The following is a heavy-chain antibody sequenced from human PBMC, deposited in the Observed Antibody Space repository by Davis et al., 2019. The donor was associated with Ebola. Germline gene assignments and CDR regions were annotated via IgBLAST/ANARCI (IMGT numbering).Heavy chain of an antibody. CDR2: IKQDGSEK. D-gene: IGHD3-10*01. Sequence: GESLKISCAASGFTFSSYWMSWVRQAPGKGLEWVANIKQDGSEKYYVDSVKGRFTISRDNAKNSLYLQMNSLRAEDTAVYHCARDGLWFGELLYEGYGMDVWGQGTTVTVSS. CDR3: ARDGLWFGELLYEGYGMDV. J-gene: IGHJ6*02. V-gene: IGHV3-7*03. CDR1: GFTFSSYW.